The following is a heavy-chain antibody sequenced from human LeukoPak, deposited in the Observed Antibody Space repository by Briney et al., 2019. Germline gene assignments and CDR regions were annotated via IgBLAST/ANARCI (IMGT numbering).Heavy chain of an antibody. CDR3: ARVGVTAIPPGYFQH. CDR1: GFIFSNFW. CDR2: INRDGSEK. Sequence: GGSLRLSCAASGFIFSNFWMGWARQGPGKGLQWVASINRDGSEKHPVDSVKGRFTISRDNSKNTLYLQMNSLRAEDTAVYYCARVGVTAIPPGYFQHWGQGTLVTVSS. V-gene: IGHV3-7*01. J-gene: IGHJ1*01. D-gene: IGHD2-21*02.